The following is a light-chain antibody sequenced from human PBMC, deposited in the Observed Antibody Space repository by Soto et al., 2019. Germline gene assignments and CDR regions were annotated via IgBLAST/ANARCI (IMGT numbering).Light chain of an antibody. Sequence: EIVMTQSPATLSVSPGERATLSCRASQSVSSNLAWYQQKPGQAPRLLIYGASTRATGTPARFSGSGSGTEVTLTISSLQPEDFAVYHCQQYNKWPPTFGQGTKLGSK. CDR1: QSVSSN. CDR2: GAS. J-gene: IGKJ2*01. V-gene: IGKV3D-15*01. CDR3: QQYNKWPPT.